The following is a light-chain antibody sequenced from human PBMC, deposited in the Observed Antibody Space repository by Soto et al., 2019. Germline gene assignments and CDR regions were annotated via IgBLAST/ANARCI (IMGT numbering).Light chain of an antibody. CDR1: QSVSSY. CDR2: DAS. Sequence: EIVLTQSPATLSLSPGERATLSCRACQSVSSYLAWYQQKPGQAPRLLIYDASNRATGIPARFSGSGSGTDFTLTISSLEPEDFAVYYCQQRSNWPGTFGQGTKLEIK. V-gene: IGKV3-11*01. J-gene: IGKJ2*01. CDR3: QQRSNWPGT.